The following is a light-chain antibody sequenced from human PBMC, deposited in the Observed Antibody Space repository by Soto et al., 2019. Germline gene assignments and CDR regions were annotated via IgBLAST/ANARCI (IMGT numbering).Light chain of an antibody. J-gene: IGKJ5*01. CDR1: QTISSW. CDR3: QQSYSTPIT. Sequence: DIQMTKSPSTLSGSVGDRVTIPCRASQTISSWLAWYQQKPGKAPKLLIYAASSLQSGVPSRFSGSGSGTDLTITISSLQPEDGETYYGQQSYSTPITFGQGTRLEIK. CDR2: AAS. V-gene: IGKV1-39*01.